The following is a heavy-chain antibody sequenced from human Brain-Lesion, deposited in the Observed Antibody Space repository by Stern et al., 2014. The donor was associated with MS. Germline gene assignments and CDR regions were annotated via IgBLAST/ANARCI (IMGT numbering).Heavy chain of an antibody. D-gene: IGHD1-26*01. V-gene: IGHV1-24*01. CDR1: GYPLTEFS. CDR2: FDPEDGET. Sequence: QVQLVESGAELDQPGASVKVSCTVSGYPLTEFSMPWVRQAPRKGLEWVGGFDPEDGETNYDQKFRGRVTMTEDTSTDTAYMELSSLRSEDTAVYYCATLSPGAGGNYYRHFDYWGQGTLVTVSS. CDR3: ATLSPGAGGNYYRHFDY. J-gene: IGHJ4*02.